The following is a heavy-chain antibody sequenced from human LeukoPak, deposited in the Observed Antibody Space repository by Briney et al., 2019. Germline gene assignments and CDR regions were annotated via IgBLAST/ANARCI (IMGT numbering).Heavy chain of an antibody. J-gene: IGHJ4*02. D-gene: IGHD3/OR15-3a*01. CDR2: IYHSGST. Sequence: SGTLSLTCAVSGGSISSNKWWNWVRQPPGKGLEWIGEIYHSGSTNYNPSLKSRVTISLDKSKNQFSLKLTSVTAADTAVYYCASGVDLTPLDYWGQGTLVTVSS. V-gene: IGHV4-4*02. CDR1: GGSISSNKW. CDR3: ASGVDLTPLDY.